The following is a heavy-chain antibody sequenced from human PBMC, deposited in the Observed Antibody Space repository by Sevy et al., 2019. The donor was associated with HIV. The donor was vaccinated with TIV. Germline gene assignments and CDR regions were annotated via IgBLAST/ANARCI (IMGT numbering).Heavy chain of an antibody. V-gene: IGHV3-21*01. CDR1: GFTFRSYS. CDR2: ITSSSSFI. Sequence: GGSLRLSCAASGFTFRSYSMNWVRQAPGRGLEWVSSITSSSSFIFYADSVKGRFTISRDNAKNSLFLKMNSLGAEDTPVYYCARPTSGLSEYEPLDNARFYGMDVWGQGTTVTVSS. CDR3: ARPTSGLSEYEPLDNARFYGMDV. J-gene: IGHJ6*02. D-gene: IGHD1-20*01.